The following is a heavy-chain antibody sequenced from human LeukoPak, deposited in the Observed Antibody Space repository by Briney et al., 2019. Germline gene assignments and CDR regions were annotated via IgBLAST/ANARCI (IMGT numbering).Heavy chain of an antibody. CDR1: GFTFSSYG. D-gene: IGHD6-19*01. V-gene: IGHV3-30*18. J-gene: IGHJ4*02. CDR3: AKDPAPIAVAGTRHFDY. Sequence: PGGSLRLSCAASGFTFSSYGMHWVRQAPGKGLEWVAVISYDGSNKYYADSVKGRFTISRDNSKNTLYLQMNSLRAEDTAVHYCAKDPAPIAVAGTRHFDYWGQGTLVTVSS. CDR2: ISYDGSNK.